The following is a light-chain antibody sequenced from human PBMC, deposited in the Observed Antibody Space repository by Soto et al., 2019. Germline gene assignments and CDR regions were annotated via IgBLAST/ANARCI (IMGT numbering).Light chain of an antibody. CDR1: QSVSSSY. Sequence: EIVLTQSPGTLSLSPGERATLSCRASQSVSSSYLAWYQQKPGQAPRLLIYGASSRATGIPDRFSGSRSGTDFTLTISRLEPEDCAVYYCQQYDSSLGLTFGGGNKVEIK. CDR3: QQYDSSLGLT. CDR2: GAS. J-gene: IGKJ4*01. V-gene: IGKV3-20*01.